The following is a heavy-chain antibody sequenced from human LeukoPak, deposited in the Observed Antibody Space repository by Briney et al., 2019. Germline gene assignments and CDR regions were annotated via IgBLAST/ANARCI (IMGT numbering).Heavy chain of an antibody. J-gene: IGHJ4*02. CDR2: ISYDASNK. CDR3: ARESSSLLWFGELSAGFDY. CDR1: GFTFSSYA. Sequence: PGRSLRLSCAASGFTFSSYAMHWVRQAPGKGLEWVAVISYDASNKYYADSVKGRFTISRDNSKNTLYLQMNSLRAEDTAVYYCARESSSLLWFGELSAGFDYWGQGTLVTVSS. D-gene: IGHD3-10*01. V-gene: IGHV3-30-3*01.